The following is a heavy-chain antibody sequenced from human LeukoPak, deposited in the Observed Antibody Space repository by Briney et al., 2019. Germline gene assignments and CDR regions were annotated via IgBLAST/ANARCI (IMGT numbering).Heavy chain of an antibody. Sequence: GESLKISCKGSGYSFTSYWIGWVRQMPGKGLEWTGIIYPGDSDTRYSPSFQGQVTISADKSISTAYLQWSSLKASDTAMYYCARLGTPGYYDSSGDGFDYWGQGTLVTVSS. CDR1: GYSFTSYW. J-gene: IGHJ4*02. V-gene: IGHV5-51*01. CDR2: IYPGDSDT. CDR3: ARLGTPGYYDSSGDGFDY. D-gene: IGHD3-22*01.